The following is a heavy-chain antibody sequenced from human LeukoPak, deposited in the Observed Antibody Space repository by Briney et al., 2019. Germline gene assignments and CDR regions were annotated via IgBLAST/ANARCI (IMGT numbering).Heavy chain of an antibody. CDR3: ARQARRFLEWLSKGYYFDY. Sequence: GESLKISCKGSGYSFTSYWIGWVRQMPGKGLEWMGIIYPGDSDTRYSPSFQGQVTISADKSISTAYLQWSSLKASDTAMCYCARQARRFLEWLSKGYYFDYWGQGTLVTVSS. CDR1: GYSFTSYW. CDR2: IYPGDSDT. J-gene: IGHJ4*02. D-gene: IGHD3-3*01. V-gene: IGHV5-51*01.